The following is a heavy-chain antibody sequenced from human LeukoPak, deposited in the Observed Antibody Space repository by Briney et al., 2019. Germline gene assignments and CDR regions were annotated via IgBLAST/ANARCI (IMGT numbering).Heavy chain of an antibody. CDR2: MYYSGST. D-gene: IGHD2-21*02. CDR1: GGSINGYS. CDR3: ARAGQCGGDCYSLDY. Sequence: KPSETLSLTCTVSGGSINGYSWTWIRQPPGKGLERIGYMYYSGSTNYNPSLKSRVTISVDTSKNQFSLKLRSVTAADTAVYYCARAGQCGGDCYSLDYWGQGTLVTVSS. J-gene: IGHJ4*02. V-gene: IGHV4-59*01.